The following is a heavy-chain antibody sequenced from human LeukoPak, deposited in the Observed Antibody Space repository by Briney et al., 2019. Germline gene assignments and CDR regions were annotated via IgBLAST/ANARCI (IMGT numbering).Heavy chain of an antibody. V-gene: IGHV4-34*01. J-gene: IGHJ4*02. CDR3: ARDTQQQLGLFDY. CDR1: GGSFSGYY. Sequence: SETLSLTCAVYGGSFSGYYWSWIRQPPGKGLEWIGEINHSGSTNYNPSLKSRVTISVDTSKNQFSLKLSSVTAADTAVYYCARDTQQQLGLFDYWGQGTLVTVSS. CDR2: INHSGST. D-gene: IGHD6-13*01.